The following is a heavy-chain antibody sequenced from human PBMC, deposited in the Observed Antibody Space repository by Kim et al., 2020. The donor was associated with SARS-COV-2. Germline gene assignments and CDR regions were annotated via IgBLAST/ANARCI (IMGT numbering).Heavy chain of an antibody. V-gene: IGHV3-9*01. J-gene: IGHJ4*02. CDR3: AKGKYQLLSHFDY. Sequence: GGSLRLSCAASGFTFDDYAMHWVRQAPGKGLEWVSGISWNSGSIGYADSVKGRFTISRDNAKNSLYLQMNSLRAEDTALYYCAKGKYQLLSHFDYWGQGTLVTVSS. CDR2: ISWNSGSI. CDR1: GFTFDDYA. D-gene: IGHD2-2*01.